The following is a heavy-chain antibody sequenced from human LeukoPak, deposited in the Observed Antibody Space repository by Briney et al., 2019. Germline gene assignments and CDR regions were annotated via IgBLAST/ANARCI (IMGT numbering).Heavy chain of an antibody. D-gene: IGHD1-26*01. CDR3: ARVSAVGTAAFDI. V-gene: IGHV3-21*01. CDR1: GFTFSRYS. CDR2: ISSSSSYI. Sequence: PGGSLRLSCAASGFTFSRYSMNWVRQAPGKGLEWVSCISSSSSYIYYANSVKGRFTISRDNSKNTLYLQMNSLRAEDTAVYYCARVSAVGTAAFDIWGQGTMVTVSS. J-gene: IGHJ3*02.